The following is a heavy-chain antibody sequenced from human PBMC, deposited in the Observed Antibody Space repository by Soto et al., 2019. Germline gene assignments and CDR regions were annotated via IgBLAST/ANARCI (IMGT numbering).Heavy chain of an antibody. CDR3: VRGWPIYDYIWGRGLHYYYYMDV. V-gene: IGHV4-31*03. CDR2: INYRGTT. Sequence: SETLSLTCTVSGGSINSGDSYWNWIRQNPEKSLEWIGYINYRGTTFYNPSLKSRIIISADTSENQFSLKLNSVTAADTAVYYCVRGWPIYDYIWGRGLHYYYYMDVWGKGTTVTVSS. D-gene: IGHD3-16*01. J-gene: IGHJ6*03. CDR1: GGSINSGDSY.